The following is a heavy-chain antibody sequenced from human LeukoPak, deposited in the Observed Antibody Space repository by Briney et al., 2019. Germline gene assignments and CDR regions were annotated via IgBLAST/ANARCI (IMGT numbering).Heavy chain of an antibody. CDR3: ARGGEQLWVDY. D-gene: IGHD5-18*01. Sequence: PSETLSLTCTVSGGSISSGGYSWSWIRQHPGKGLEWIGYIYYSGSTYYNPSLKSRVTISVDTSKNQFSLKLSSVTAADTAVYYCARGGEQLWVDYWGQGTLVTVSP. CDR2: IYYSGST. CDR1: GGSISSGGYS. V-gene: IGHV4-31*03. J-gene: IGHJ4*02.